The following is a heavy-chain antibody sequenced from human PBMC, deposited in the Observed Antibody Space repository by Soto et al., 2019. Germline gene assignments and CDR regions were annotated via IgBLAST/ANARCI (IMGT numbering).Heavy chain of an antibody. J-gene: IGHJ6*02. Sequence: QLQLQESGPGLVKPSETLSLTCTVSGGSITSSFYWGWFRQPPGKGLEWIGSIYGTGNTYYNPSLKGRVTISTDTSKNQFSLNLISVTAADKALYYCRSSSRYSTDVWGQGATVTVSS. V-gene: IGHV4-39*01. CDR3: RSSSRYSTDV. CDR2: IYGTGNT. CDR1: GGSITSSFY. D-gene: IGHD6-13*01.